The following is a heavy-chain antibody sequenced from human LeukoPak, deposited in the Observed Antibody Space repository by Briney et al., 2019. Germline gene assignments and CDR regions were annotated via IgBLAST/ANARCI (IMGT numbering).Heavy chain of an antibody. CDR1: GFTFSSYG. D-gene: IGHD1-26*01. Sequence: PGRSLRLSCAASGFTFSSYGTHWVRQAPGKGLEWVAVIWYDGNNKYYADFVKGRFTISRDNSKNTLYLQMNSLRAEDTAVYNCARDRGSREDGMDVWGQGTTVTVS. CDR2: IWYDGNNK. CDR3: ARDRGSREDGMDV. J-gene: IGHJ6*02. V-gene: IGHV3-33*01.